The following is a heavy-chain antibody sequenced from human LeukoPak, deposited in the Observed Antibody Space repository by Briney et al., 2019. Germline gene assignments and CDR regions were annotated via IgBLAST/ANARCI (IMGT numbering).Heavy chain of an antibody. Sequence: SETLSLTCSVSGGSIRSSSYYWGWIRQPPGKGLEWIGSIYYSGSTYYNSSLKSRVTISVDTSKNQFSLKLSSVTAADTAVYYCARDSKGSGSSTYYYYYYMDVWGKGTTVTVSS. CDR2: IYYSGST. CDR3: ARDSKGSGSSTYYYYYYMDV. V-gene: IGHV4-39*07. CDR1: GGSIRSSSYY. J-gene: IGHJ6*03. D-gene: IGHD3-10*01.